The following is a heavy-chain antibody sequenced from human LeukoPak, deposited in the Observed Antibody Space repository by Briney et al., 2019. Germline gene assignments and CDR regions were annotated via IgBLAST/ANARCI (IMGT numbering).Heavy chain of an antibody. CDR1: GYTFTSYG. CDR3: ARVAPHRRLSSGWYYFDY. CDR2: ISAYNGDT. J-gene: IGHJ4*02. Sequence: GASVKVSCKASGYTFTSYGISWVRQAPGQGLEWMGWISAYNGDTKYAQRVQGRVTMTTDTSTNTAYMELRSLRSDDTAVYSCARVAPHRRLSSGWYYFDYWGQGTLVTVSS. V-gene: IGHV1-18*01. D-gene: IGHD6-19*01.